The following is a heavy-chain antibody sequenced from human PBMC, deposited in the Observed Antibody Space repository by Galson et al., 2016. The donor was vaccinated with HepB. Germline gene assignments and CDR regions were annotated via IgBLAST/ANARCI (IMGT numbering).Heavy chain of an antibody. CDR2: IIPVFGPT. CDR3: ARAWGSGSGSYFMPFFDY. CDR1: GGTFSSNH. D-gene: IGHD3-10*01. V-gene: IGHV1-69*13. J-gene: IGHJ4*01. Sequence: SVKVSCKASGGTFSSNHINWVRQAPGQGLEWMGGIIPVFGPTTYAQKFQGRVTITAGESTTTAYMELTSLRSEDTAVYYCARAWGSGSGSYFMPFFDYWGHGTLVTVSS.